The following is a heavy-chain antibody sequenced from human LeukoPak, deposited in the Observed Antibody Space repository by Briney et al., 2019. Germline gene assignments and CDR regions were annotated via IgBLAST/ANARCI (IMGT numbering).Heavy chain of an antibody. J-gene: IGHJ4*02. CDR1: GGSISSSSYY. Sequence: SETLSLTCTVSGGSISSSSYYWGWIRQPPGKGLEWIGSIYYSGSTTYNPTLKSRVTISLDTSKNQFSLKLTSVTAADTAVYYCASHIYCNSTSCYDYWGQGTLVTVSS. CDR3: ASHIYCNSTSCYDY. V-gene: IGHV4-39*07. D-gene: IGHD2-2*01. CDR2: IYYSGST.